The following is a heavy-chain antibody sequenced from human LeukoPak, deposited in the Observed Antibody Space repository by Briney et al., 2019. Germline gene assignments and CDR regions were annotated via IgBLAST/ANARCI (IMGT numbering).Heavy chain of an antibody. Sequence: ASVKVSCKASGYTFTTYFMHWVRQAPGQGLDNMGRINPNSGDTNYAQKFQGRVTMTRDTSISTIFMEMNSLRSDDTAVYYCARDLGQVLRATPGYWGQGTLVTVSS. CDR1: GYTFTTYF. V-gene: IGHV1-2*06. D-gene: IGHD2-15*01. CDR2: INPNSGDT. J-gene: IGHJ4*02. CDR3: ARDLGQVLRATPGY.